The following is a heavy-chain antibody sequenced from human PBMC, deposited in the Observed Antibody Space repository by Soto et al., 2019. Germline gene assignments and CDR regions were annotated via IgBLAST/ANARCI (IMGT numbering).Heavy chain of an antibody. CDR1: GGTFSNYA. J-gene: IGHJ5*02. CDR3: ARYPNSLNNWFDP. Sequence: QIQLVQSATEVKKAGSSVSISCKASGGTFSNYAISWVRQAPGQGLEWMGGITPIFDTTTYAPRFQDRLTITADTSTSTVYMKLSGLRSDDTATYFCARYPNSLNNWFDPWGQGTLVTVSS. D-gene: IGHD3-9*01. V-gene: IGHV1-69*06. CDR2: ITPIFDTT.